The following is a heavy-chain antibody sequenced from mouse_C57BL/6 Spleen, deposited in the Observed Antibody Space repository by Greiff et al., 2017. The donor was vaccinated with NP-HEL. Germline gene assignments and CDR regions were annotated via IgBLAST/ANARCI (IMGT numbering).Heavy chain of an antibody. Sequence: EVQRVESGGGLVKPGGSLKLSCAASGFTFSSYAMSWVRQTPEKRLEWVATISDGGSYTYYPDNVKGRFTISRDNAKNNLYLQMSHLKSEDTAMYYCARERYALYWYFDVWGTGTTVTVTS. J-gene: IGHJ1*03. V-gene: IGHV5-4*01. CDR2: ISDGGSYT. D-gene: IGHD2-10*02. CDR3: ARERYALYWYFDV. CDR1: GFTFSSYA.